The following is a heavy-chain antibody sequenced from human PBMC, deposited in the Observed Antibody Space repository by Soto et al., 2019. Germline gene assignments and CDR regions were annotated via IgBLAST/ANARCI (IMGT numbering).Heavy chain of an antibody. CDR1: GGSISSSYHY. CDR2: IYYSGSA. Sequence: SETLSLTCTVSGGSISSSYHYWGWIRQPPGEGLEWVGSIYYSGSAYYTPSLKSRPTISVDTSKNQFSLKLSSVTAADTAVYYCARHECSSGGCYFYYCSYGMDVWGQGTTVTVSS. V-gene: IGHV4-39*01. J-gene: IGHJ6*02. D-gene: IGHD2-15*01. CDR3: ARHECSSGGCYFYYCSYGMDV.